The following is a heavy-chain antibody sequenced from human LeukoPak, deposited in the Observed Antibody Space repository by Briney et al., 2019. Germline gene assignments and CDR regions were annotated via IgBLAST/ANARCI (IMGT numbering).Heavy chain of an antibody. Sequence: GGSLRLSCAASGFTFSSYSMNWVRQAPGKGLEWVSSISRSSSYIYYADSVKGRFTTSRDNAKNSLSLQMNSLRAEDTAVYYCARDSSGWYCLIDYWGQGILVTVSS. CDR1: GFTFSSYS. D-gene: IGHD6-19*01. CDR3: ARDSSGWYCLIDY. J-gene: IGHJ4*02. CDR2: ISRSSSYI. V-gene: IGHV3-21*01.